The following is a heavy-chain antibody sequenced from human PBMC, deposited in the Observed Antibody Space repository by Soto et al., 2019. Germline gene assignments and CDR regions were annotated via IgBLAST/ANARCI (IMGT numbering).Heavy chain of an antibody. J-gene: IGHJ4*02. V-gene: IGHV4-59*01. D-gene: IGHD1-26*01. Sequence: SETLPPTSAFHGGSCSGYYWIWIRQPPGKGLEWIGYIYYSGSTNYNPTLKSRVTISVDTSKNQFSLKLSSVTAADTAVYYCARRWGPTFDFWGQGTLVTVSS. CDR2: IYYSGST. CDR3: ARRWGPTFDF. CDR1: GGSCSGYY.